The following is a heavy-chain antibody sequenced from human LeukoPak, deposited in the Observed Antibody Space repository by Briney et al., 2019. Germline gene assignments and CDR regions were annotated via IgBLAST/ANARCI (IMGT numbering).Heavy chain of an antibody. V-gene: IGHV1-18*01. CDR2: ISAYNGNT. CDR3: ARDAPSDIHIAAAGSPSDV. CDR1: GYTFTSYG. Sequence: ASVKVSCKASGYTFTSYGISWVRQAPGQGLEWMGWISAYNGNTNYAQKLQGRVTMTTDTSTSTAYMELRSLRSDDTAVYYCARDAPSDIHIAAAGSPSDVWGQGTTVTVSS. D-gene: IGHD6-13*01. J-gene: IGHJ6*02.